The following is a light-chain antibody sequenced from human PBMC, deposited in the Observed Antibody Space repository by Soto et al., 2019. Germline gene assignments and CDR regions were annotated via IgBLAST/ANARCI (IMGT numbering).Light chain of an antibody. CDR1: RGHSGYA. Sequence: QSVLTQSPSASASLGASVKLTCTLSRGHSGYAIAWHQQQPEKGPRYLMKVNSDGSHTRGDGIPDRFSGSSSGAEHYLTISSLQSEDEADYYCQTWGTAIQGVFGGGTKLTV. CDR2: VNSDGSH. V-gene: IGLV4-69*01. J-gene: IGLJ2*01. CDR3: QTWGTAIQGV.